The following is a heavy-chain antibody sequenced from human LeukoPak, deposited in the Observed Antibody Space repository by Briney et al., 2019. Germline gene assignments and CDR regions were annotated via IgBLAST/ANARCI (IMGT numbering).Heavy chain of an antibody. D-gene: IGHD3-3*01. CDR2: IRYDGSNK. V-gene: IGHV3-30*02. CDR1: GFTFSSYG. Sequence: PGGSLRLSCAASGFTFSSYGMHWVRQAPGKGLEWVAFIRYDGSNKYYADSVKGRFTISRDNSKNTLYLQMNSLRAEDTAVYYCAKDREGGFWSGYWYYFDYWGQGTLVTVSS. CDR3: AKDREGGFWSGYWYYFDY. J-gene: IGHJ4*02.